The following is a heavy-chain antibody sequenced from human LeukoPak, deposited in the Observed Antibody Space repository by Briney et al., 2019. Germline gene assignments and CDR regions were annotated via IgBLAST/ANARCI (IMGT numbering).Heavy chain of an antibody. D-gene: IGHD4-17*01. CDR2: TFESGST. CDR1: GFTFSSYG. CDR3: ARHGDCYFDY. Sequence: GSLRLSCAASGFTFSSYGMHWVRQPPGKGLEWIGETFESGSTHYNPSLKSRVTMSVDKSNNQIYLNLYSVTAADTAVYYCARHGDCYFDYWGQGTLVTVSS. J-gene: IGHJ4*02. V-gene: IGHV4-4*02.